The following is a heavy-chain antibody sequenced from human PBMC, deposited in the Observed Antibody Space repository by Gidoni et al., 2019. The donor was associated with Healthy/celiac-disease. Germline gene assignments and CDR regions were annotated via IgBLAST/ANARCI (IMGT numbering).Heavy chain of an antibody. CDR2: ISYDGSNK. J-gene: IGHJ4*02. Sequence: QVQLVESGGGVVQPGRSLRLSCAASGFTFSSYAMHWVRQAPGKGLDWVEVISYDGSNKYYADSVKGRFTISRDNSKNTLYLQMNSLRAEDTAVYYCARVPMIQLWSDYWGQGTLVTVSS. V-gene: IGHV3-30-3*01. CDR1: GFTFSSYA. CDR3: ARVPMIQLWSDY. D-gene: IGHD5-18*01.